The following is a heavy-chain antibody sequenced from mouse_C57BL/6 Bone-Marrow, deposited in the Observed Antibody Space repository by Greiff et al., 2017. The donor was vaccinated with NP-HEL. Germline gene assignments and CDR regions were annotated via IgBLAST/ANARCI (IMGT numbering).Heavy chain of an antibody. D-gene: IGHD2-4*01. CDR3: ARWDDYDGYFDV. V-gene: IGHV1-26*01. J-gene: IGHJ1*03. CDR1: GYTFTDYY. CDR2: INPNNGGT. Sequence: VQLQQSGPELVKPGASVKISCKASGYTFTDYYMNWVKQSHGKSLEWIGDINPNNGGTSYNQKFKGKATLTVDKSSSTAYMELRSLTSEDSAVYYCARWDDYDGYFDVWGTGTTVTVSS.